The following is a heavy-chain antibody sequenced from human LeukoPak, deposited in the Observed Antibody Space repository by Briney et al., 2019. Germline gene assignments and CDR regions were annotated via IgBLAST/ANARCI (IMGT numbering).Heavy chain of an antibody. J-gene: IGHJ4*02. D-gene: IGHD2-2*01. Sequence: GGSLRLSCAGSGFTFSTYTMNWVRQAPGKGLEWVAVISYDGSNKYYADSVKGRFTISRDNSKNTLYLQMNSLRAEDTAVYYCARDGPRGSSTRKKGYYFDYWGQGTLVTVSS. CDR3: ARDGPRGSSTRKKGYYFDY. V-gene: IGHV3-30-3*01. CDR1: GFTFSTYT. CDR2: ISYDGSNK.